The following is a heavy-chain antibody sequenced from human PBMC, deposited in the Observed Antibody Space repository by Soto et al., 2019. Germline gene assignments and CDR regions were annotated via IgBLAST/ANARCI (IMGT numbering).Heavy chain of an antibody. CDR2: ISGSGGST. V-gene: IGHV3-23*01. D-gene: IGHD3-3*01. Sequence: HPGGSLRLSCAASGFTFSSYAMSWVRQAPGKGLEGVSAISGSGGSTYYADSVKGRFTISRDNSKNTLYLQMNSLRAEDTAVYYCAKVEKRSGYFPDAFDIWGQGTMVTVS. J-gene: IGHJ3*02. CDR3: AKVEKRSGYFPDAFDI. CDR1: GFTFSSYA.